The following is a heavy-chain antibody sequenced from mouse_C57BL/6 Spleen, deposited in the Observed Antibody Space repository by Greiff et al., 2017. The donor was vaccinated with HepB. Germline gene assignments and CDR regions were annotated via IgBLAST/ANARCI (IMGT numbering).Heavy chain of an antibody. CDR2: ISSGGSYT. CDR3: AREGLYYYGSSYLYYFDY. Sequence: EVKLVESGGDLVKPGGSLKLSCAASGFTFSSYGMSWVRQTPDKRLEWVATISSGGSYTYYPDSVKGRFTISRDNAKNTLYLQMSSLKSKDTAMYYCAREGLYYYGSSYLYYFDYWGQGTTLTVSS. V-gene: IGHV5-6*02. J-gene: IGHJ2*01. CDR1: GFTFSSYG. D-gene: IGHD1-1*01.